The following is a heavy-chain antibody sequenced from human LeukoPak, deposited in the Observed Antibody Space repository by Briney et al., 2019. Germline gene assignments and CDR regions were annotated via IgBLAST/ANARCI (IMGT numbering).Heavy chain of an antibody. CDR2: ISYSGST. CDR1: GGSISSSSFY. D-gene: IGHD3-22*01. CDR3: ASPRGDDSGGYYTWYFHH. V-gene: IGHV4-39*07. Sequence: SETLSLTCTVSGGSISSSSFYWVWIRQPPGKGLEWIGSISYSGSTFYNPSLKSRVTISVDTSKNQFSLKLSSVTAADTAVYFCASPRGDDSGGYYTWYFHHWGQGILVTVSS. J-gene: IGHJ1*01.